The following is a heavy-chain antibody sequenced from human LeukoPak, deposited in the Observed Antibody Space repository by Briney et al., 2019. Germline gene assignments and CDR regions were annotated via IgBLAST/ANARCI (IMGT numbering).Heavy chain of an antibody. CDR3: ARAYYDILTGYIDWFDP. J-gene: IGHJ5*02. Sequence: ASVKVSCKASGYTFTGYYMHWVRQAPGQGLEWMGWINPNSGGTNYAQKFQGWVTMTRDTSISTAYMELSRLRSDDTAVYYCARAYYDILTGYIDWFDPWGQGTLVTVSS. V-gene: IGHV1-2*04. CDR1: GYTFTGYY. D-gene: IGHD3-9*01. CDR2: INPNSGGT.